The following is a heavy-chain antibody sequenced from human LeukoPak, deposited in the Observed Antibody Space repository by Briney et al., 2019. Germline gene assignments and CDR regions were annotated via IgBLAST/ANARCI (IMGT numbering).Heavy chain of an antibody. CDR3: ARDVGSTMVRGVILNWFDP. CDR2: IYYSGST. V-gene: IGHV4-31*03. D-gene: IGHD3-10*01. J-gene: IGHJ5*02. Sequence: PSETLSLTRTVSGGSISSGGYYWSWIRQHPGKGLEWIGYIYYSGSTYYNPSLKSRVTISVDTSKNQFSLKLSSVTAADTAVYYCARDVGSTMVRGVILNWFDPWGQGTLVTVSS. CDR1: GGSISSGGYY.